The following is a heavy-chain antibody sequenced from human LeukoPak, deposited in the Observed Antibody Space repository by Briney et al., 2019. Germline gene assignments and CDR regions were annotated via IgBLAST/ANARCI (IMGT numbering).Heavy chain of an antibody. CDR1: GFTFSSYA. CDR3: ARDITPYSSSSLVDY. Sequence: PGGSLRLSCAASGFTFSSYALNWVRQAPGKGLEWISTISGSDDSTYYADSVKGRFTISRDNVKNSLYLQMNSLRAEDTAVYYCARDITPYSSSSLVDYWGQGTLVTVSS. J-gene: IGHJ4*02. CDR2: ISGSDDST. D-gene: IGHD6-6*01. V-gene: IGHV3-23*01.